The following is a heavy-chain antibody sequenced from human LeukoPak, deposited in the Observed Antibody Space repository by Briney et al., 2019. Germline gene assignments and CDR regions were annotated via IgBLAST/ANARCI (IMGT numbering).Heavy chain of an antibody. CDR3: ARWGNDYSQFDS. CDR1: GFTVSSNY. Sequence: GGSLRLSCAASGFTVSSNYMSWVRQAPGKGLEWVSVVSGSGDNTNYADSVKGRFTISRDNSKNTLFLQMNSLRTEDTAVYFCARWGNDYSQFDSWGQGTLVTVS. D-gene: IGHD4-11*01. J-gene: IGHJ4*02. CDR2: SGSGDNT. V-gene: IGHV3-53*01.